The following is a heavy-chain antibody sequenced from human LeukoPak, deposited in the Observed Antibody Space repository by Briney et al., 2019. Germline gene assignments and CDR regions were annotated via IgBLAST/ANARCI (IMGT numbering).Heavy chain of an antibody. D-gene: IGHD7-27*01. CDR2: IGAAGET. CDR3: AKEPNWGFNWFGP. V-gene: IGHV3-13*01. Sequence: GGSLRLSCAASGFTFSNYDMHWVRKSTEQGMEWVAAIGAAGETYYRASVKGRFTISRDNSKNTLYLQMNSLRAEDTAVYYCAKEPNWGFNWFGPWGQGTLVTVSS. J-gene: IGHJ5*02. CDR1: GFTFSNYD.